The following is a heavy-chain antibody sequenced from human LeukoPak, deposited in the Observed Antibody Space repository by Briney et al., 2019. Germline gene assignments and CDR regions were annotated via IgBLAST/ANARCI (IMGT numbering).Heavy chain of an antibody. J-gene: IGHJ4*02. CDR2: IRYDGSNE. D-gene: IGHD3-10*01. V-gene: IGHV3-30*02. Sequence: GGSLRLSCAASGFAFSSYGMHWVRQAPGKGLEWVAFIRYDGSNEFYADSVKGRFTISRDNSKNTLYLQMNSLRAEDTAVYYCAKDLYGSGSYQIRLFDYWGQGTLVTVSS. CDR3: AKDLYGSGSYQIRLFDY. CDR1: GFAFSSYG.